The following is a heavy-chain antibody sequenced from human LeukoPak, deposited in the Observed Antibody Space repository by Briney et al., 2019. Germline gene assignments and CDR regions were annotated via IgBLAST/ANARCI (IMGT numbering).Heavy chain of an antibody. CDR1: GYSISSDYY. V-gene: IGHV4-38-2*02. D-gene: IGHD4-17*01. J-gene: IGHJ5*02. Sequence: SETLSLTCTVSGYSISSDYYWAWIRQTPGKGLEWIGNSHHSGQNYYNPSLQSRVTISVDTSKNRFSLKMTSVTAADTAMYYCAREAYGDSGGYFDPWGQGTLVTVSS. CDR3: AREAYGDSGGYFDP. CDR2: SHHSGQN.